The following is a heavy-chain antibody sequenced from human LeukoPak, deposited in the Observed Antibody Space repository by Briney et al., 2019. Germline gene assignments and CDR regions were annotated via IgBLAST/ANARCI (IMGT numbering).Heavy chain of an antibody. CDR1: GYTFTGYY. J-gene: IGHJ4*02. CDR2: INPNSGGT. D-gene: IGHD2-2*01. CDR3: ARDGLKNDIVVVPAAMFY. Sequence: ASVKVSCKASGYTFTGYYMHWVRQAPGQGLEWMGWINPNSGGTNYAQKFQGRVTITADASTSTAYMELSSLRSEDTAVYYCARDGLKNDIVVVPAAMFYWGQGTLVTVSS. V-gene: IGHV1-2*02.